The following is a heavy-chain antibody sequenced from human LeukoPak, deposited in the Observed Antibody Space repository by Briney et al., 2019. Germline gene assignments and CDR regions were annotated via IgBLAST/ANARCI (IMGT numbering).Heavy chain of an antibody. J-gene: IGHJ4*02. CDR3: ARLFYDSSGYYSLGFDY. Sequence: ASVTVSFTASGYIFTDYYMHWVRQAPGQGLEWMGWINPHSGGTNYAQKFQGRVTMTRDTSISTAYMELSRLRSDDTAVYYCARLFYDSSGYYSLGFDYWGQGTLVTVSS. D-gene: IGHD3-22*01. V-gene: IGHV1-2*02. CDR2: INPHSGGT. CDR1: GYIFTDYY.